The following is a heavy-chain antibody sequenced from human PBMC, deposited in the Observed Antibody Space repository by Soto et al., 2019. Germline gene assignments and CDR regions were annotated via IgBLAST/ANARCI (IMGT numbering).Heavy chain of an antibody. CDR2: IYYSGST. CDR3: ARRTVTTIYYYGMGV. V-gene: IGHV4-59*01. CDR1: GGSISSYY. D-gene: IGHD4-17*01. Sequence: PSETLSLTCTVAGGSISSYYWTWIRQPPGKGLEWIGCIYYSGSTYYNPSLKSRVTISVAASKNQFTLRLNSVTAEDTAAYYCARRTVTTIYYYGMGVWVQGTTVAVSS. J-gene: IGHJ6*02.